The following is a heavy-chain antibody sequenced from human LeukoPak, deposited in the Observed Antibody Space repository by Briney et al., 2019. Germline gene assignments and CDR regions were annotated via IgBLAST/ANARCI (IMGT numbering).Heavy chain of an antibody. V-gene: IGHV1-2*02. CDR2: INPSSGVT. J-gene: IGHJ4*02. CDR1: GYTFTGYY. CDR3: VKGRVAYDMLTGDY. Sequence: ASVKVSCKASGYTFTGYYMHWVRQAPGQGLEWMGWINPSSGVTNYARKFQARVTMTRDTSLSTAYMELSSLTSDDTAVYYCVKGRVAYDMLTGDYWGQGTLVTVSS. D-gene: IGHD3-9*01.